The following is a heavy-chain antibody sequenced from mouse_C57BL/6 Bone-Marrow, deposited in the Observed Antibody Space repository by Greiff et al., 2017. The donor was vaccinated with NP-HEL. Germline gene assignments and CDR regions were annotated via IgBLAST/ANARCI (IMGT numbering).Heavy chain of an antibody. CDR1: GYTFTDYY. V-gene: IGHV1-76*01. Sequence: QVQLQQSGAELVRPGASVKLSCKASGYTFTDYYINWVKQRPGQGLEWIARIYPGSGNTYYNEKFKGKATLTAEKSSSTAYMQLSSLTSEDSAVYFCARGIYDGHGAYWGQGTLVTVSA. CDR2: IYPGSGNT. J-gene: IGHJ3*01. CDR3: ARGIYDGHGAY. D-gene: IGHD2-3*01.